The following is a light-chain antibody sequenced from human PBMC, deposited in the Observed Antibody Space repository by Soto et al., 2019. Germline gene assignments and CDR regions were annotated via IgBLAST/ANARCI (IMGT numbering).Light chain of an antibody. V-gene: IGKV3-20*01. CDR2: GAS. CDR3: QLYHSSLVK. J-gene: IGKJ2*01. Sequence: DIVLTQSPGTLSSSPGERATLSCRASQSVTTNYVAWYQQKRGQPPSLLIYGASIRATSIPDRFSGSGSGSDFTLTISSVESEEFAVYYCQLYHSSLVKFGQGTKLEIK. CDR1: QSVTTNY.